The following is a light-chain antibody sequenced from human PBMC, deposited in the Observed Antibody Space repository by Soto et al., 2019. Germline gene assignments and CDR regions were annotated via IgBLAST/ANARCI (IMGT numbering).Light chain of an antibody. V-gene: IGLV4-60*02. Sequence: QPVLTQSSSASASLGSSVKLTCTLSSGHSSYIIAWHQQQPGKAPRYLMKLEXXXXXXXXXXXXXXXXGSSSGADRYLTIXNLXXXDEADYYCETWDSNTRVFGGGTKLTVL. CDR1: SGHSSYI. CDR3: ETWDSNTRV. J-gene: IGLJ3*02. CDR2: LEXXXXX.